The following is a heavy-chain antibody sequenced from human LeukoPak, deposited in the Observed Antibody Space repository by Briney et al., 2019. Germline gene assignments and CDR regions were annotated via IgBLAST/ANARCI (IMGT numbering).Heavy chain of an antibody. V-gene: IGHV4-34*01. J-gene: IGHJ6*03. CDR1: GGSFSGYY. CDR3: ARGLGSGSYWSYYYMDV. Sequence: SETLSLTCAVYGGSFSGYYWSWIRQPPGKGLEWIGEINHSGSTNYNPSLKSRVTISVDTSKNQFSLKLSFVTAADTAVYYRARGLGSGSYWSYYYMDVWGKGTTVTVSS. CDR2: INHSGST. D-gene: IGHD3-10*01.